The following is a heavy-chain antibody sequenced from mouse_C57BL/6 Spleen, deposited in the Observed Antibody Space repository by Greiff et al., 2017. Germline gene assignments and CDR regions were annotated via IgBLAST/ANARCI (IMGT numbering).Heavy chain of an antibody. D-gene: IGHD1-1*01. V-gene: IGHV1-59*01. Sequence: VQLQQPGAELVRPGTSVKLSCKASGYTFTSYWMHWVKQRPGQGLEWIGVIDPSDSYTNYNQKFKGKATLTVDTSSSTAYMQLSSLTSEDSAVYYCASYGSKAYWGQGTLVTVSA. CDR1: GYTFTSYW. CDR2: IDPSDSYT. J-gene: IGHJ3*01. CDR3: ASYGSKAY.